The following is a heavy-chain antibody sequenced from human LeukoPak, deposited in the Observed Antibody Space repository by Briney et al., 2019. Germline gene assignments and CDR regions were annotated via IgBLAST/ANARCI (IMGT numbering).Heavy chain of an antibody. CDR1: GFTFSSYS. J-gene: IGHJ4*02. CDR2: TSSSSSYI. CDR3: AREGSSWLYYFDY. D-gene: IGHD6-13*01. Sequence: GGSLRLSCAASGFTFSSYSMNWVRQAPGKGLEWVSSTSSSSSYIYYADSVKGRFTISRDNAKNSLYLQMNSLRAEDTAVYYCAREGSSWLYYFDYWGQGTLVTVSS. V-gene: IGHV3-21*01.